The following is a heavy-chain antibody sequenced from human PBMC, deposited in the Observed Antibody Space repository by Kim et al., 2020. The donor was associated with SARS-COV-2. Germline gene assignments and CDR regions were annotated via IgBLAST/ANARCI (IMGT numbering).Heavy chain of an antibody. Sequence: GGSLRLSCAASGFTFSSYGMHWVRQAPGKGLEWVAVIWYDGSNKYYSDSVKGRFTISRDNSKNTLYLQMNSLRAEDTAVYYCAKGWIQLWSPFDYWGQGT. J-gene: IGHJ4*02. CDR1: GFTFSSYG. V-gene: IGHV3-33*06. CDR2: IWYDGSNK. CDR3: AKGWIQLWSPFDY. D-gene: IGHD5-18*01.